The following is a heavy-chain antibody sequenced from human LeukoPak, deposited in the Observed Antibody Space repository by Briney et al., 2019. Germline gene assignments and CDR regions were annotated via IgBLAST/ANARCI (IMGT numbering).Heavy chain of an antibody. CDR2: IWYDESDK. Sequence: GGSLRLSCVASGFTLRTYGMHWVRQAPGKGLEWVAVIWYDESDKKYADSVKGRFTISRDISKNTLYLQMNSLRAEDTAVYYCARRGSPNYFDCWGQGTLVTVSS. CDR3: ARRGSPNYFDC. J-gene: IGHJ4*02. D-gene: IGHD3-16*01. V-gene: IGHV3-33*01. CDR1: GFTLRTYG.